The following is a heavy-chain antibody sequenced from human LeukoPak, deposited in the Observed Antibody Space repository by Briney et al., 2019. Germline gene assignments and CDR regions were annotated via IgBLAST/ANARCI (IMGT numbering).Heavy chain of an antibody. CDR1: GYTFTGYY. CDR2: INPNSGGT. V-gene: IGHV1-2*02. J-gene: IGHJ4*02. Sequence: GASVKVSCKASGYTFTGYYMHWVRQAPGQGLEWMGWINPNSGGTNYAQKFQGRVTMTRDTSISTAYMELSSLRSEDTAVYYCGRTRLRLGELSGGYYFDYWGQGTLVTVSS. D-gene: IGHD3-16*02. CDR3: GRTRLRLGELSGGYYFDY.